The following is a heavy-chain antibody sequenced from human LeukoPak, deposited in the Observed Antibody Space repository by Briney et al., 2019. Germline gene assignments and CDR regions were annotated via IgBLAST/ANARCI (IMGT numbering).Heavy chain of an antibody. V-gene: IGHV4-39*01. Sequence: SETLSLTCTVPGGSISSSSNYWGWIRQPPGKGLEWIGSIYYSGSTYYNPSLKSRVTISVDTSKNQFSLKFSSVTAAGTAVYYCARRNSYGDLKTFDYWGQGTLVTVSS. D-gene: IGHD4-17*01. CDR3: ARRNSYGDLKTFDY. J-gene: IGHJ4*02. CDR1: GGSISSSSNY. CDR2: IYYSGST.